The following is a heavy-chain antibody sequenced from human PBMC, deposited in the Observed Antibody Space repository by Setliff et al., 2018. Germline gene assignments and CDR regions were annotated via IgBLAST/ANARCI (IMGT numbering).Heavy chain of an antibody. J-gene: IGHJ4*02. D-gene: IGHD6-13*01. Sequence: ASVKVSCKASGYSLTTYYMHWVRQAPGQGLEWMGIINPGGGSASYAGKFQGRVTMTRDTSTSTFYMEVNILRSDDTAVYYCARGGMAAANRKGVFEYWGQGTLVTVSS. CDR3: ARGGMAAANRKGVFEY. CDR1: GYSLTTYY. V-gene: IGHV1-46*01. CDR2: INPGGGSA.